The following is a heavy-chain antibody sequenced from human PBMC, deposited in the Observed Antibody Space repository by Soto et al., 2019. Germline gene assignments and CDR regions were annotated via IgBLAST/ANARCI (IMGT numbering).Heavy chain of an antibody. V-gene: IGHV3-30*18. CDR1: GFTFSSYG. CDR2: ISYDGSNK. J-gene: IGHJ4*02. Sequence: GGSLRLSCAASGFTFSSYGMHWVRQAPGKGLEWVAVISYDGSNKYYADSVKGRFTISRDNSKNTLYLQMNSPRAEDTAVYYCAKDIYYDSSGTMDYWGQGTLVTVSS. CDR3: AKDIYYDSSGTMDY. D-gene: IGHD3-22*01.